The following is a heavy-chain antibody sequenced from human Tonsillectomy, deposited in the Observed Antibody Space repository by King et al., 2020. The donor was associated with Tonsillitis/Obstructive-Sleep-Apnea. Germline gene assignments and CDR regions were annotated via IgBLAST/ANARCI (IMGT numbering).Heavy chain of an antibody. Sequence: VQLVESGGGVVRPGGSLRLSCAASGFTFDDYGMSWVRQAPGKGLEWVSGIRWNGGSTGYADSVKGRFTISRDNAKNSLYLQMNSLRAEDTALYYCARDSLGWLQFPIDFGYWGQGTLVTVSS. D-gene: IGHD5-24*01. CDR3: ARDSLGWLQFPIDFGY. V-gene: IGHV3-20*04. CDR1: GFTFDDYG. J-gene: IGHJ4*02. CDR2: IRWNGGST.